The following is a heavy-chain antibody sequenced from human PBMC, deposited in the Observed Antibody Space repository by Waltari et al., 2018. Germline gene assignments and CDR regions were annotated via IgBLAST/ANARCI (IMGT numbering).Heavy chain of an antibody. CDR1: GGSISSYY. V-gene: IGHV4-4*07. D-gene: IGHD3-3*01. J-gene: IGHJ6*03. CDR2: IYTSGST. CDR3: ARDGRFPYYYYYMDV. Sequence: QVQLQESGPGLVKPSETLSLTCTVSGGSISSYYWSWIRQPAGKGLEWIGRIYTSGSTNYNPSLKSRVTMSVDTSKNQFSLKLSSVTATDTAVYYCARDGRFPYYYYYMDVWGKGTTVTISS.